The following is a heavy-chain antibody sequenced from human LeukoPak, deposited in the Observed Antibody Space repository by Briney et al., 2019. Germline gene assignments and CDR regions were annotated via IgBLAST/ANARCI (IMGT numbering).Heavy chain of an antibody. CDR1: GGTFSSYV. CDR2: IIPILGIA. V-gene: IGHV1-69*04. Sequence: GASVKVSCKASGGTFSSYVISWVRQAPGQGLEWMGRIIPILGIANYAQKFQGRVTITADKSTSTAYMELSSLRSEDTAVYYCARDDSGYDSLFYWGQGTLVTVSS. J-gene: IGHJ4*02. CDR3: ARDDSGYDSLFY. D-gene: IGHD5-12*01.